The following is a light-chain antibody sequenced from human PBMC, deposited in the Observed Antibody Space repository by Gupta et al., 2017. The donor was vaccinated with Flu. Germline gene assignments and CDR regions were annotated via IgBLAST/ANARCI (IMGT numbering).Light chain of an antibody. Sequence: SYELTQPPSVSVPPGQTARITCSEDKLEYKYACWYQQKPGQSPVLVIYQDSKRPSGIPERFSGSNSGNTATLTISGTQAMDEADYYCQAWNSSTGVFGTGTKVTV. J-gene: IGLJ1*01. CDR2: QDS. CDR3: QAWNSSTGV. CDR1: KLEYKY. V-gene: IGLV3-1*01.